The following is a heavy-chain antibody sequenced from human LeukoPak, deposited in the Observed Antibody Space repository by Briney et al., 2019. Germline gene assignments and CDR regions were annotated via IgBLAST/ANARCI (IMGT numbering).Heavy chain of an antibody. J-gene: IGHJ3*02. D-gene: IGHD4-17*01. CDR2: ISWNSGSI. CDR1: GFTFDDYA. V-gene: IGHV3-9*01. Sequence: PGRSLRLSCAASGFTFDDYAMHWVRHAPGKGLEWVSGISWNSGSIGYADSVKGRFTISRDNAKNSLYLQMNSLRAEDTALYYCAKAWTTVTTGAFDIWGQGTMVTVSS. CDR3: AKAWTTVTTGAFDI.